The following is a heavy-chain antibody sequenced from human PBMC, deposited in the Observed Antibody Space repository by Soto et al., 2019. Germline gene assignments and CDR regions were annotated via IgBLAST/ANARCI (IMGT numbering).Heavy chain of an antibody. V-gene: IGHV4-34*01. Sequence: SLTCAVYGGSFSGYYWSWIRQPPGKGLEWIGEINHSGSTNYNPSLKSRVTISVDTSKNQFSLKLSSVTAADTAVYYCASTNRYYYDSSGYFDYWGQGTLVTVSS. CDR3: ASTNRYYYDSSGYFDY. J-gene: IGHJ4*02. CDR2: INHSGST. CDR1: GGSFSGYY. D-gene: IGHD3-22*01.